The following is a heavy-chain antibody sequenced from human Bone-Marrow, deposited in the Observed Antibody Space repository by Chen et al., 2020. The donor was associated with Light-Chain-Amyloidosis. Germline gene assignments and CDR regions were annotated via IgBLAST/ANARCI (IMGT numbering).Heavy chain of an antibody. CDR3: ARRPGNAAIGYFDY. CDR2: IYYTGST. Sequence: QVQLQESGPGLVKPSETLSLTCTVSGGSISRYYWSWIRQPPGKGLEWIGYIYYTGSTNYNPSLTRRLTLSLHTSKNQFSLKLSSVTAADTAVYYCARRPGNAAIGYFDYWGQGTLVTVSS. J-gene: IGHJ4*02. CDR1: GGSISRYY. V-gene: IGHV4-59*08. D-gene: IGHD2-2*02.